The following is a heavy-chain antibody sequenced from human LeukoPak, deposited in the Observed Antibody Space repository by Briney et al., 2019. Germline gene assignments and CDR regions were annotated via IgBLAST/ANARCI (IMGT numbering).Heavy chain of an antibody. Sequence: PGRSLRLSCAASGFTFSSYGMHWVRQAPGKGLEWVAVISYDGSNKYYADSVKGRFTISRDNSKNTLYLQMNSLRAEDTAVYYCARVGGQKTYYYDSSGNPSGYGMDVWGQGTTVTVSS. V-gene: IGHV3-30*03. CDR2: ISYDGSNK. CDR3: ARVGGQKTYYYDSSGNPSGYGMDV. J-gene: IGHJ6*02. D-gene: IGHD3-22*01. CDR1: GFTFSSYG.